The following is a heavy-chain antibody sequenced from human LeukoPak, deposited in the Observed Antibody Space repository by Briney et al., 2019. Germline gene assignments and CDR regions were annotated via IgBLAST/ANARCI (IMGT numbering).Heavy chain of an antibody. CDR2: FDPEDGET. D-gene: IGHD3-22*01. J-gene: IGHJ4*02. CDR1: GYTLTELS. CDR3: ATDRPSYYYDSSGYSY. V-gene: IGHV1-24*01. Sequence: ASVKVSCKVSGYTLTELSMHWVRQAPGKGLEWMGGFDPEDGETIYAQKFQGGVTMTEDTSTDTAYMELSSLRSEDTAVYYCATDRPSYYYDSSGYSYWGQGTLVTVSS.